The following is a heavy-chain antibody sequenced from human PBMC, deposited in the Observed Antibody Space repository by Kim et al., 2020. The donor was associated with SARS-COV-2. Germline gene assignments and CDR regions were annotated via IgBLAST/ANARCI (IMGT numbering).Heavy chain of an antibody. CDR2: INTNTGNP. J-gene: IGHJ4*02. CDR1: GYTFTSYA. CDR3: ARLSVIMITFGGVKPVGFDY. D-gene: IGHD3-16*01. Sequence: ASVKVSCKASGYTFTSYAMNWVRQAPGQGLEWMGWINTNTGNPTYAQGFTGRFVFSLDTSVSTAYLQISSLKAEDTAVYYCARLSVIMITFGGVKPVGFDYWGQGTLVTVSS. V-gene: IGHV7-4-1*02.